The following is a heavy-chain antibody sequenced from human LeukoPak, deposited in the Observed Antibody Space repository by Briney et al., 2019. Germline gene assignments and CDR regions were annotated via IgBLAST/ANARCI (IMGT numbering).Heavy chain of an antibody. CDR1: GYTFTGYY. D-gene: IGHD6-13*01. J-gene: IGHJ6*03. CDR3: AREAAAGTPLPNYYYYYMDV. Sequence: GESLKISCKASGYTFTGYYMHWVRQAPGQGLEWMGWINPNSGGTNYAQKFQGRVTMTRDTSISTAYMELSRLRSDDTAVYYCAREAAAGTPLPNYYYYYMDVWGKGTTVTVSS. V-gene: IGHV1-2*02. CDR2: INPNSGGT.